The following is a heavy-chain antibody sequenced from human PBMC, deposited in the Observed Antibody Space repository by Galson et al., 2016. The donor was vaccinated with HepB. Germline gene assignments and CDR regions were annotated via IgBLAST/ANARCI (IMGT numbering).Heavy chain of an antibody. CDR3: AKDATDISGYFYRLGLLDN. V-gene: IGHV3-30*02. J-gene: IGHJ4*02. D-gene: IGHD3-22*01. CDR2: SKK. Sequence: SKKYYADSVKGRLTISRDNSKNTLYQQMNSLRAEDTAVYYCAKDATDISGYFYRLGLLDNWGQGTLVTVSS.